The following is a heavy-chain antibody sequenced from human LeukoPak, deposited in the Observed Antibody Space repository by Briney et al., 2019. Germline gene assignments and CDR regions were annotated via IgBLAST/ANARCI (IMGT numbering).Heavy chain of an antibody. Sequence: ASVKVSCKPSGYTFTGYYLHWVRQAPGQGLEWMGRINPSTGGTNYAQNFQGRVTMTRDASISTAYMELSRLTSDDTAVYYCARDNDLRPIVGVTTFPNEFDYWGQGTLVTVSS. V-gene: IGHV1-2*06. J-gene: IGHJ4*02. CDR2: INPSTGGT. CDR3: ARDNDLRPIVGVTTFPNEFDY. CDR1: GYTFTGYY. D-gene: IGHD1-26*01.